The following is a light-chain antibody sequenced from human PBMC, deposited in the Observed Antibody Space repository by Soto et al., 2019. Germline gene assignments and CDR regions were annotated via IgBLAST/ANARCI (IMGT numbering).Light chain of an antibody. CDR1: SSNIGSNT. CDR3: AAWDDSLNGYV. V-gene: IGLV1-44*01. J-gene: IGLJ1*01. CDR2: SNN. Sequence: QSVLTQPPSASGTPGQRVNIACSGSSSNIGSNTVNWYQQLPGTAPKLLIYSNNQRPSGVPDRFSGSKSGTSVSLAISGLQSEDEADYYCAAWDDSLNGYVLGTGTKVTFL.